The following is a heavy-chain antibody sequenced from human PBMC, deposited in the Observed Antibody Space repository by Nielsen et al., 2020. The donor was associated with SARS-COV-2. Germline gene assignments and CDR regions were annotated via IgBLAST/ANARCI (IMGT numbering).Heavy chain of an antibody. D-gene: IGHD6-6*01. Sequence: SETLSLTCAVYGGSFSGYYWSWIRQPPGKGLEWIGEINHSGSNNYNPSLKSRVTISVDTSKDQFSLKLSSVTAADTAVYYCARGLYSSSSYYYYYYYMDVWGKGTTVTVSS. CDR1: GGSFSGYY. V-gene: IGHV4-34*01. J-gene: IGHJ6*03. CDR2: INHSGSN. CDR3: ARGLYSSSSYYYYYYYMDV.